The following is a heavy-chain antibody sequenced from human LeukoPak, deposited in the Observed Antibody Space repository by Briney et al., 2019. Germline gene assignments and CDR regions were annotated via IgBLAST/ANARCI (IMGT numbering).Heavy chain of an antibody. CDR3: ARDFSDSSSQTAFDF. J-gene: IGHJ4*02. CDR1: GFSFSSYG. D-gene: IGHD6-19*01. CDR2: ISGSGGST. Sequence: AGGSLRLSCAASGFSFSSYGMSWVRQAPGKGLEWVSAISGSGGSTYYADSVKGRFTISRDNAKNSLFLQMNSLRDEDTAVYYCARDFSDSSSQTAFDFWGQGTLVTVSS. V-gene: IGHV3-23*01.